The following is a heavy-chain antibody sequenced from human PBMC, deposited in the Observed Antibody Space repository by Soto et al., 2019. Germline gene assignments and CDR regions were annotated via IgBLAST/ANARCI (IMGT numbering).Heavy chain of an antibody. CDR2: IYYSGST. Sequence: LSLNCPFSGVALSNGDYYGSWIRQPPGKGLEWIGYIYYSGSTYYNPSLKSRVTISVDTSKNQFSLKLSSVTAADTAVYYCARDSGVSGWGQGTLVSGSS. J-gene: IGHJ4*02. CDR3: ARDSGVSG. V-gene: IGHV4-30-4*01. D-gene: IGHD2-15*01. CDR1: GVALSNGDYY.